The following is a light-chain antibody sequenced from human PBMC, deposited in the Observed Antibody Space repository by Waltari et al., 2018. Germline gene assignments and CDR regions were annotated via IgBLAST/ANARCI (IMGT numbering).Light chain of an antibody. J-gene: IGLJ2*01. CDR2: DND. Sequence: QSVLTQPPSVSAAPGQKVTISCSGSSSTIGYNYVSWYQQLPGTAPRLLIYDNDHRPSGIPDRFSASKSGSSATLVITGLQTGDEADYYCGTWHSTLSTVVFGGATKVTVL. CDR1: SSTIGYNY. CDR3: GTWHSTLSTVV. V-gene: IGLV1-51*01.